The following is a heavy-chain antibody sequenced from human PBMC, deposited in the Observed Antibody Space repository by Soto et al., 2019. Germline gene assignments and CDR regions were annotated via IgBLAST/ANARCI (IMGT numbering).Heavy chain of an antibody. D-gene: IGHD3-16*01. J-gene: IGHJ4*01. Sequence: QMEQSGAEVRKPGASVKVSCKPSGGSLTSYPMAWVRQAPGQGFEWMGGIIPIHGTKEYAQKFQGRVTITAAESTNRATLELTGLTSEVTAVYYCARGWGLVSWGHGTLVSVSS. CDR1: GGSLTSYP. V-gene: IGHV1-69*01. CDR2: IIPIHGTK. CDR3: ARGWGLVS.